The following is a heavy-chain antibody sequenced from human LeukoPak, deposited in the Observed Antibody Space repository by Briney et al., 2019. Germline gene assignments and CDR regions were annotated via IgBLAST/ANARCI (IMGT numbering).Heavy chain of an antibody. CDR1: GYTFTSYY. CDR2: INPTGGGT. Sequence: GASVKVSCKASGYTFTSYYMHWVRQAPGQGLEWMGLINPTGGGTGYALKFQGRVTMTRDMSTSTDYMELSRLRSDDTAVYYCAREADANLASFVVMGWFGESRYPKNWFDPWGQGTLVTVSS. J-gene: IGHJ5*02. D-gene: IGHD3-10*01. V-gene: IGHV1-46*01. CDR3: AREADANLASFVVMGWFGESRYPKNWFDP.